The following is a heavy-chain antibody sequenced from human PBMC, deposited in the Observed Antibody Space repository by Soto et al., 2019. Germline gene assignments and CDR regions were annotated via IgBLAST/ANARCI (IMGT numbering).Heavy chain of an antibody. CDR3: ARSRYSGSYFFDY. Sequence: SETLSLTCTVSGGSISSGDYYWSWIRQPPGKGLEWIAYIHYSGSTYYNPSLKSRVTISVDTSKNQFSLKLSSVTAADTAVYYCARSRYSGSYFFDYWGQGILVTVSS. V-gene: IGHV4-30-4*01. D-gene: IGHD1-26*01. J-gene: IGHJ4*02. CDR1: GGSISSGDYY. CDR2: IHYSGST.